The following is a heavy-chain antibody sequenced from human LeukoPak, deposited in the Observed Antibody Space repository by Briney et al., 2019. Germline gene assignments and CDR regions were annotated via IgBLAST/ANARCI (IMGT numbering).Heavy chain of an antibody. CDR1: GYTFTSYG. Sequence: ASVKVSCKASGYTFTSYGISWVRQAPGQGLEWMGWISAYNGNTNYAQKLQGRVTMTTDTSTSTAYMELRSLRSEDTAVYYCARDHALDSGTGFDYWGQGTLVTVSS. CDR3: ARDHALDSGTGFDY. V-gene: IGHV1-18*01. J-gene: IGHJ4*02. D-gene: IGHD3-10*01. CDR2: ISAYNGNT.